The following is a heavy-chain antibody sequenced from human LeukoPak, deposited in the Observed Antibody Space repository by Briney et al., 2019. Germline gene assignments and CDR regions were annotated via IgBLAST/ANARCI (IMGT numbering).Heavy chain of an antibody. D-gene: IGHD3-9*01. V-gene: IGHV3-30-3*01. CDR2: ISYDGSNK. CDR3: AKGPIFFYYYGMDV. CDR1: GFTFSSYA. Sequence: GSLRLSCAASGFTFSSYAMHWVRQAPGKGLEWVAVISYDGSNKYYADSVKGRFTISRDNSKNTLYLQMNSLRAEDTAVYYCAKGPIFFYYYGMDVWGQGTTVTVSS. J-gene: IGHJ6*02.